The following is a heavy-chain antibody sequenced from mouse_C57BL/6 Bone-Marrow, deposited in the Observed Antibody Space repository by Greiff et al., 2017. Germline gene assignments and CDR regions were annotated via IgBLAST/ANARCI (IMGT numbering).Heavy chain of an antibody. V-gene: IGHV1-55*01. CDR3: ARLYYGSSYEGDY. Sequence: VQLQQPGAELVKPGASVKMSCKASGYTFTSYWITWVKQRPGQGLEWIGDIYPGSGSTNYTEKFKSKATLTVDTSSSTAYMQLSSLTSEDSAVYYCARLYYGSSYEGDYWGQGTTLTVSS. CDR2: IYPGSGST. J-gene: IGHJ2*01. D-gene: IGHD1-1*01. CDR1: GYTFTSYW.